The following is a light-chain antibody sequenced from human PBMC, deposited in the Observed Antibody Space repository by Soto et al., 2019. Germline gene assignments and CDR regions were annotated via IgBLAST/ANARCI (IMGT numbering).Light chain of an antibody. CDR1: SSDVGGYNY. J-gene: IGLJ1*01. V-gene: IGLV2-14*01. Sequence: QSALTQPASVSGSPGQSITISCTGTSSDVGGYNYVSWYQQHPGKAPKLMIYDVSNRPSGVSNLFSGSKSGNTASLTISGLEDEDEADYYCSSYTSSSTPVFGTGTKLTVL. CDR3: SSYTSSSTPV. CDR2: DVS.